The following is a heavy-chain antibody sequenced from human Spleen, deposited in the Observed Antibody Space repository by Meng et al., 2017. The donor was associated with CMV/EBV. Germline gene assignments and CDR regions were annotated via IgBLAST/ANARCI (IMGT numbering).Heavy chain of an antibody. V-gene: IGHV1-69*10. CDR1: GGSFSSYA. CDR3: ARETRQGAGSYFWFGP. J-gene: IGHJ5*02. CDR2: IIPIIGIP. Sequence: GGSFSSYAINWVRQAPGQGLEWMGDIIPIIGIPNYAQKFQGRVTLTADRSTNTAYMELSSLRSEDTAIYYCARETRQGAGSYFWFGPWGQGTLVTVS. D-gene: IGHD3-10*01.